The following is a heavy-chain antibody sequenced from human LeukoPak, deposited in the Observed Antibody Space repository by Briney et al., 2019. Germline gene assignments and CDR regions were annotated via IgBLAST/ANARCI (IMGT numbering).Heavy chain of an antibody. J-gene: IGHJ4*02. D-gene: IGHD3-9*01. Sequence: GGSLRLSCVASGFTVGSNYMSWVRQAPGKGLEWVSILHSGGNGYYADSVKGRFTISSDNSKNTLSLQMNSLRAEDTAVYYCVSHSDTLTSYSFDYWGQGTLVTVSS. CDR3: VSHSDTLTSYSFDY. CDR1: GFTVGSNY. CDR2: LHSGGNG. V-gene: IGHV3-53*01.